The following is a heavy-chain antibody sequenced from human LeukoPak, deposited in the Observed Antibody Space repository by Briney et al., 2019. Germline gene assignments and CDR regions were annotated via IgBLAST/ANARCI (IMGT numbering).Heavy chain of an antibody. CDR1: GFTFSSYA. CDR2: IYSGGST. D-gene: IGHD1-26*01. V-gene: IGHV3-66*01. Sequence: PGGSLRLSCAASGFTFSSYAMHWVRQAPGKGLEWVAVIYSGGSTYYADSVKGRFTISRDNSKNTLYLQMNSLRAEDTAVYYCARGGVARGYYYYGMDVWGQGTTVTVSS. CDR3: ARGGVARGYYYYGMDV. J-gene: IGHJ6*02.